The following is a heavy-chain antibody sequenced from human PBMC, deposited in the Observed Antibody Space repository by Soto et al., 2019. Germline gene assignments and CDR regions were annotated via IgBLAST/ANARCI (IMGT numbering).Heavy chain of an antibody. J-gene: IGHJ4*02. CDR2: INPSGGGT. D-gene: IGHD6-25*01. V-gene: IGHV1-46*01. CDR3: ACSGIAAAGTEY. Sequence: QVQLVQSGAELKKPGASVRVSCKASGYTFTNFYMHWVRQAPGQGLEWMGIINPSGGGTIYAQKFQVRVSVTSDTSTSTVYMDLSSLRSDDTAVYYCACSGIAAAGTEYWGQGTLVSVST. CDR1: GYTFTNFY.